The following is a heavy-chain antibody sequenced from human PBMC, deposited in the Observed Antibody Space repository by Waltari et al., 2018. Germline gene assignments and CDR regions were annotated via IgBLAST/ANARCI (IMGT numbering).Heavy chain of an antibody. D-gene: IGHD3-10*01. V-gene: IGHV3-74*01. Sequence: EGQLVESGGDLVQPGGSLRLSCAASALPFSTYWMHWVRQAPGKGLVWVARINPDGRTTTYADSVRGRFSISRDNAKNTLYLQMNSLTVEDTAVYFCARSMNYGPDYWGRGTLVTVSS. CDR1: ALPFSTYW. CDR2: INPDGRTT. J-gene: IGHJ4*02. CDR3: ARSMNYGPDY.